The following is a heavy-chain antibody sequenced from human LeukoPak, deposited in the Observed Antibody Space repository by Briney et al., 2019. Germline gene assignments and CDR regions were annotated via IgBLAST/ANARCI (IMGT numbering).Heavy chain of an antibody. CDR3: ARALWFGELLSSLDFDY. J-gene: IGHJ4*02. CDR1: GYTFTGYY. CDR2: INPNNGDT. D-gene: IGHD3-10*01. V-gene: IGHV1-2*02. Sequence: ASVKVSCKASGYTFTGYYLRWVRQAPGQGLEWMGWINPNNGDTNYAQKFQGRVTMTRDTSISTAYMELSRLRSDDTAVYYCARALWFGELLSSLDFDYWGQGTLVTVSS.